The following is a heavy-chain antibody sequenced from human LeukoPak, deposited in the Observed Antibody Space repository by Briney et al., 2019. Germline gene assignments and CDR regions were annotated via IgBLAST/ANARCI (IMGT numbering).Heavy chain of an antibody. J-gene: IGHJ4*02. CDR1: GGSISSYY. Sequence: SETLSLTCTVSGGSISSYYWSWIRQPPGKGLQWIGYIYYSGSTNYNPSLKSRVTISVDTSKNQFSLKLSSVTAADTAVYYCARVQGRYYDSSGYYSPNFDYWGQGTLVTVSS. CDR3: ARVQGRYYDSSGYYSPNFDY. V-gene: IGHV4-59*01. CDR2: IYYSGST. D-gene: IGHD3-22*01.